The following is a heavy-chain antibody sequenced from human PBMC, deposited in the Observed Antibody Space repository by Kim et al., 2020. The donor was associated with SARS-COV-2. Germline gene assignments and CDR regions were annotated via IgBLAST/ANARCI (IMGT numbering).Heavy chain of an antibody. Sequence: SETLSLTCTVSGGSISSSSYYWGWIRQPPGKGLEWIGSIYYSGSTYYNPSLKSRVTISVDTSKNQFPLKLSSVTAADTAVYYCASGLRLRWPLDYWGQGTLVTVSS. V-gene: IGHV4-39*01. CDR1: GGSISSSSYY. J-gene: IGHJ4*02. CDR3: ASGLRLRWPLDY. D-gene: IGHD4-17*01. CDR2: IYYSGST.